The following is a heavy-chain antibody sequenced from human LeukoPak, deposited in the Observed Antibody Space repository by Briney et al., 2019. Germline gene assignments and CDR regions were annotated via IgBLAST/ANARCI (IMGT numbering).Heavy chain of an antibody. CDR3: AKSGYSGYDLDY. CDR2: ISYDGSNE. Sequence: PGGSLRLSCAASGFTFSTYTMHWVRQAPGKGLEWVTLISYDGSNEYYADSVKGRFTISRDNSKNTLYLQMNSLRAEDTAVYYCAKSGYSGYDLDYWGQGTLVTVSS. J-gene: IGHJ4*02. V-gene: IGHV3-30*04. CDR1: GFTFSTYT. D-gene: IGHD5-12*01.